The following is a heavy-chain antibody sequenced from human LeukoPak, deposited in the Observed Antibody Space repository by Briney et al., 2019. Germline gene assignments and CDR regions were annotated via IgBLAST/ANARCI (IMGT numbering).Heavy chain of an antibody. V-gene: IGHV3-33*01. J-gene: IGHJ3*02. CDR3: AGDIVVVPAASDAFDI. CDR1: GFTFSSYG. D-gene: IGHD2-2*01. Sequence: GRSLRLSCAASGFTFSSYGMHWVRQAPGKGLEWVAVIWYDGSNKYYADFVKGRFTISRDNSKNTLYLQMNSLRAEDTAVYYCAGDIVVVPAASDAFDIWGQGTMVTVSS. CDR2: IWYDGSNK.